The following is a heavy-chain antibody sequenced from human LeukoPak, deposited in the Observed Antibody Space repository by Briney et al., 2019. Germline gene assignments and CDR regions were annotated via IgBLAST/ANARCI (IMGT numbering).Heavy chain of an antibody. J-gene: IGHJ4*02. CDR2: ISGSGGST. V-gene: IGHV3-23*01. Sequence: PGGSLRLSCAASGFTFSSYAMSWVRQAPGQGLEWVSAISGSGGSTYYADSVKGRFTISRDNSKNTLYLQMNSLRAEDTAVYYCAPPWGVAATVDYWGQGTLVTVSS. D-gene: IGHD2-15*01. CDR1: GFTFSSYA. CDR3: APPWGVAATVDY.